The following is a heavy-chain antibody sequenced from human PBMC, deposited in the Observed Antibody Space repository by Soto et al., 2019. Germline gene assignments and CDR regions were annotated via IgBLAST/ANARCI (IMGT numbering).Heavy chain of an antibody. V-gene: IGHV4-39*01. Sequence: PSETLSLTCTVSGCSISSSSYYWGWIRQPPGKGLEWIGSIYYSGSTYYNPSLKSRVTISVDASKNQFSLKLSSVTAADTAVYYCASLVDVVVVPAAIEDGMDVWGQGTTVTVSS. D-gene: IGHD2-2*03. CDR2: IYYSGST. J-gene: IGHJ6*02. CDR1: GCSISSSSYY. CDR3: ASLVDVVVVPAAIEDGMDV.